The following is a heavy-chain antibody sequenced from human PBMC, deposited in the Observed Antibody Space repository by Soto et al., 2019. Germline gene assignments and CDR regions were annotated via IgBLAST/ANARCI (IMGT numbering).Heavy chain of an antibody. D-gene: IGHD2-2*01. J-gene: IGHJ6*02. CDR1: GYSFTTYW. V-gene: IGHV5-10-1*01. CDR2: IDPSDSYT. Sequence: LGESLKISCKGSGYSFTTYWINWVRQMPGKGLEWMGTIDPSDSYTKYSPSFQRHVTISVDKSITTAYLQWRSLRASDTAMYYCAIQLVGPAQAYYYGFDVWGQGTTVTVSS. CDR3: AIQLVGPAQAYYYGFDV.